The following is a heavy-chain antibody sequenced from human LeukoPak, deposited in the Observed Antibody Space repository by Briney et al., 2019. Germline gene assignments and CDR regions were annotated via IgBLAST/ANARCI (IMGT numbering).Heavy chain of an antibody. CDR3: AKDDSSSWLNWFDP. D-gene: IGHD6-13*01. CDR1: GFTFSSYS. CDR2: ISSASGSI. Sequence: GGSLRLSCAASGFTFSSYSMNWVRQAPGKGLEWVSYISSASGSIYYADSVKDRFTISRDNAKNSLFLQMNSLRAEDTAVYYCAKDDSSSWLNWFDPWGQGTLVTVSS. J-gene: IGHJ5*02. V-gene: IGHV3-48*04.